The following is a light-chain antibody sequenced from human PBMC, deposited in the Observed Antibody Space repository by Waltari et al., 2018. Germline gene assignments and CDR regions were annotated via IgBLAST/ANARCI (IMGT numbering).Light chain of an antibody. J-gene: IGKJ2*01. V-gene: IGKV2-28*01. CDR2: LNS. CDR1: QSLRLSNANNY. Sequence: DIVMTQSPLSLPVTPGEPASISCRANQSLRLSNANNYLDWYVKKPGQPPQHLIYLNSNRAPGVPDRFSGSGSGTDYTLKISRVEAEDVGIYYGMQTLQTPHTLGQGTKVE. CDR3: MQTLQTPHT.